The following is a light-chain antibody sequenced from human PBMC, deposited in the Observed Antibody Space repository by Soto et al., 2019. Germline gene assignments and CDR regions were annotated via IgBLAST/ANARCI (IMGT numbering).Light chain of an antibody. CDR2: GAS. CDR1: QSVRNN. V-gene: IGKV3-15*01. CDR3: RQYNNWPLT. Sequence: EIVMTQSPATLSVSPGERAKFSCRASQSVRNNLAWFQQKPGQAPRLLIYGASTRATSIPARFSGSGSGTEFTLTISRLQSEDFAVYYCRQYNNWPLTFGGGSKVEIK. J-gene: IGKJ4*01.